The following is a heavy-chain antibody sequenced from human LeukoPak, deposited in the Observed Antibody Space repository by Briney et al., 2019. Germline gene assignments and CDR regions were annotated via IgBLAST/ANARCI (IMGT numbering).Heavy chain of an antibody. CDR3: TRVGAVGGATPGAFDI. CDR1: GGSISSYY. Sequence: SETLSLTCTVSGGSISSYYWSWIRQPAGKGLEWIGRIYTSRSTNYNPSLKSRLTMSVDTSKNQFSLKLSSVTAADTAVYYCTRVGAVGGATPGAFDIWGQGTMVTVSS. J-gene: IGHJ3*02. CDR2: IYTSRST. D-gene: IGHD3-16*01. V-gene: IGHV4-4*07.